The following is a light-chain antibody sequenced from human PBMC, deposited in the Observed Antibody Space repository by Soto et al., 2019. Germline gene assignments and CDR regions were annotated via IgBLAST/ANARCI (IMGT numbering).Light chain of an antibody. CDR2: DVS. CDR3: CSYAGTYTWL. V-gene: IGLV2-11*01. Sequence: QSALTQPRSVSGSPGQSVTISCTGTSSDVGGYNSVSWYQQHPGKAPKLMIYDVSKRPSGVPDRFSGSKSGNTASLTISGLQAEDEADYYCCSYAGTYTWLFGGGTKVTVL. J-gene: IGLJ3*02. CDR1: SSDVGGYNS.